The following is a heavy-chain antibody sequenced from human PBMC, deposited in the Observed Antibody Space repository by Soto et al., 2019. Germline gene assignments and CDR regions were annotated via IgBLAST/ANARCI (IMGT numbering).Heavy chain of an antibody. CDR1: GGSFSGHS. D-gene: IGHD3-22*01. J-gene: IGHJ5*01. CDR3: STRAYDTNGYYRFDP. CDR2: INHSGRV. V-gene: IGHV4-34*01. Sequence: SETLYLTCAVYGGSFSGHSWTWIRQSPGKGLEWIGHINHSGRVNYSPSLKSRVTISLDTSKNQFSLTLSAVTAADTAMYYCSTRAYDTNGYYRFDPWGQGTLVTVSS.